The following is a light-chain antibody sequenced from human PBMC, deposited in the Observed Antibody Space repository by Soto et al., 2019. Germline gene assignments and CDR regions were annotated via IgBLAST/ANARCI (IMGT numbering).Light chain of an antibody. CDR1: QGIGSS. J-gene: IGKJ4*01. CDR2: DAS. V-gene: IGKV3-15*01. CDR3: QQYYNWPLT. Sequence: ETVMTQSPATLSVSPGESATLSCRATQGIGSSLAWYQQKPGQAPRLLIYDASTRATGIPATFGGSGSGTEFTLTISSLQSEDFAVYYCQQYYNWPLTFGGGTKVDIK.